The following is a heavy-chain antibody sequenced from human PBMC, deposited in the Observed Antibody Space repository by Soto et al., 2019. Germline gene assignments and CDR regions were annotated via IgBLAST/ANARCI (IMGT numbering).Heavy chain of an antibody. Sequence: PGGSLRLSCAASGFTFSSYWMHWVRQAPGKGLVGVSRINSDGSSKSYAESVKGRFTIPRDNAKNTLYLQMNSLRAEDTAVYYCARVWSSTTVTTNRRIEYYYYGMDVWGQGTTVTVSS. CDR3: ARVWSSTTVTTNRRIEYYYYGMDV. CDR1: GFTFSSYW. J-gene: IGHJ6*02. CDR2: INSDGSSK. V-gene: IGHV3-74*01. D-gene: IGHD4-17*01.